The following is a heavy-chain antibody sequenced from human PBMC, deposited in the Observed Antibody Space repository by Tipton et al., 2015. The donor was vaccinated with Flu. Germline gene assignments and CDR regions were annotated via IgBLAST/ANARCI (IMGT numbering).Heavy chain of an antibody. V-gene: IGHV1-18*04. D-gene: IGHD6-13*01. Sequence: QLVQSGAEVKKPGASVKVSCKASGYTFTSYGISWVRQAPGQGLEWMGWISAYNGNTNYAQKLQGRVTMTTDTSTSTAYMELRSRRSDDTAVYYCARDPQYSSSWSVFYYYYMDVWGKGTTVTVSS. CDR3: ARDPQYSSSWSVFYYYYMDV. CDR2: ISAYNGNT. J-gene: IGHJ6*03. CDR1: GYTFTSYG.